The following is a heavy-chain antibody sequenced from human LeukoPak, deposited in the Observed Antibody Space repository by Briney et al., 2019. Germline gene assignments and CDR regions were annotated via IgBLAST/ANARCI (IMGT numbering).Heavy chain of an antibody. D-gene: IGHD3-16*01. CDR3: ASNYGVYAFDI. J-gene: IGHJ3*02. CDR2: ISAYNGNT. V-gene: IGHV1-18*01. CDR1: GYTFTSYG. Sequence: ASVKVSCKASGYTFTSYGISWVRQAPGQGLEWMGWISAYNGNTNYAQKFQGRVTMTEDTSTDTAYMELSSLRSEDTAVYYCASNYGVYAFDIWGQGTMVTVSS.